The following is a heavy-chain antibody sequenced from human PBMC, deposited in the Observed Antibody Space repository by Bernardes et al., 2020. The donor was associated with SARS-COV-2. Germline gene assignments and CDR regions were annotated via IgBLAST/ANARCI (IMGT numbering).Heavy chain of an antibody. Sequence: SETLSLTCAVSGGSISSGSYSWSWIRQPPGKGLEWIGYFYHGGGTYYNSSLKSGGTYYNPSLKSRVVISVDRSKNQFSLDLSSVTAADTAVYYCSRGQGYNYGLQEPMDVWGRGTRVTVS. J-gene: IGHJ6*02. CDR3: SRGQGYNYGLQEPMDV. CDR1: GGSISSGSYS. CDR2: FYHGGGTYYNSSLKSGGT. V-gene: IGHV4-30-2*01. D-gene: IGHD5-18*01.